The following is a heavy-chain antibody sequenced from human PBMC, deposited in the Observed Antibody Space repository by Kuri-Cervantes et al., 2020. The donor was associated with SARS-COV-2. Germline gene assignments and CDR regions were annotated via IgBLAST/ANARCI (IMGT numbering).Heavy chain of an antibody. J-gene: IGHJ1*01. CDR3: ATYDFWSGYSGYFQH. D-gene: IGHD3-3*01. CDR2: IYYSGST. Sequence: GSLRLSCTVSGGSISSYYWGWIRQPPGKGLEWIGSIYYSGSTYYNPSLKSRVTISVDTSKNQFSLKLGSVTAADTAVYYCATYDFWSGYSGYFQHWGQGTLVTVS. CDR1: GGSISSYY. V-gene: IGHV4-39*07.